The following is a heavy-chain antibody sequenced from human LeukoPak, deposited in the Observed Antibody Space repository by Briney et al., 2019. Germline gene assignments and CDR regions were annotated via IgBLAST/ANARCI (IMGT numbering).Heavy chain of an antibody. D-gene: IGHD3-10*01. J-gene: IGHJ3*02. V-gene: IGHV1-24*01. CDR2: FDPEDGET. Sequence: ASVKVSCKVSGCTLTELSMHWVRQAPGKGLEWMGGFDPEDGETIYAQKFQGRVTMTEDTSTDTAYMELSSLRSEDTAVYYCATGNVLLWFGGLFNDAFDIWGQGTMVTVSS. CDR3: ATGNVLLWFGGLFNDAFDI. CDR1: GCTLTELS.